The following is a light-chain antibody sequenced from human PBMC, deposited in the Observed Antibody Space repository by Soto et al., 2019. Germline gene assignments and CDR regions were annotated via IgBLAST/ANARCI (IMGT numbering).Light chain of an antibody. CDR2: AAS. CDR3: QQSYTSPWT. V-gene: IGKV1-39*01. J-gene: IGKJ1*01. Sequence: DIQMTQSPSSLSASVGDRVTITCRASQSILTYLNWFQQKPGKAPKLLMYAASSLQGGVPSRFSGSGSGTDFTRTISSLQPEDFATYFCQQSYTSPWTFGQGTKVEIK. CDR1: QSILTY.